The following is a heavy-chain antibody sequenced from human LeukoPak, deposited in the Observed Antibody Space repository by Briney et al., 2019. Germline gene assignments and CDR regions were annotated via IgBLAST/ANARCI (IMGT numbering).Heavy chain of an antibody. D-gene: IGHD5-12*01. CDR3: TKQYSGYEMFDY. CDR2: ISVSDGST. J-gene: IGHJ4*02. CDR1: GFTFSSYA. V-gene: IGHV3-23*01. Sequence: GSLTLSCAASGFTFSSYAMSWVRQAPGKGLEWVSAISVSDGSTYYADSLKGRFTISRDNSNNTLFLQMNSLRAEDTAVYYCTKQYSGYEMFDYWGQGTMVTVSS.